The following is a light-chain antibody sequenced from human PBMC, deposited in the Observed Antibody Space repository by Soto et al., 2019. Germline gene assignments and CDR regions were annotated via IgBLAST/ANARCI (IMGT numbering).Light chain of an antibody. CDR2: ATS. Sequence: EIVLTQSPGTLSMSPGERATLSCRASQSVISTYLAWYQQKFGQAPRLLIYATSTRATGIPDRFSGSGSGTDFTLTISRLEPEEFAIYYCQQYGTSPITFGQGTRLESK. CDR1: QSVISTY. CDR3: QQYGTSPIT. J-gene: IGKJ5*01. V-gene: IGKV3-20*01.